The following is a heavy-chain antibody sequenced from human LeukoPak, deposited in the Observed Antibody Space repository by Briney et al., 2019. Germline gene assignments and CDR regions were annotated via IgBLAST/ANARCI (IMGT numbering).Heavy chain of an antibody. D-gene: IGHD3-10*01. J-gene: IGHJ3*02. CDR2: ISWNSGSI. CDR1: GFTFDDYA. Sequence: GGSLRLSCAASGFTFDDYAMHWVRQAPGKGLEWVSGISWNSGSIGYADSVKGRFTISRDSAKNSLYLQMNSLRAEDTALYYCAKDREFGELSGAFDIWGQGTMVTVSS. V-gene: IGHV3-9*01. CDR3: AKDREFGELSGAFDI.